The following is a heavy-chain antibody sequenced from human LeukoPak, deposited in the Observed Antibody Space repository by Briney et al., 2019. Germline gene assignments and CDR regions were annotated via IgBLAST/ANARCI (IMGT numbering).Heavy chain of an antibody. Sequence: SQTLSLTCTVSGGSISSGGYYWSWIRQHPGKGLEWIGYIFYSGSTYYTPSLKSRITISVDTSKNQFPLKLSSVTDADTAVYYCARLGADYGDYSGSNYFYGMDVWGQGTTVTVSS. D-gene: IGHD4-17*01. CDR3: ARLGADYGDYSGSNYFYGMDV. CDR2: IFYSGST. V-gene: IGHV4-31*03. J-gene: IGHJ6*02. CDR1: GGSISSGGYY.